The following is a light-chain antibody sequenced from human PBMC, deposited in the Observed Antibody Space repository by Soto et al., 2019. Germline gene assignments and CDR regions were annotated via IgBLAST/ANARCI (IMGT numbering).Light chain of an antibody. Sequence: EIVMTQSPATLSVSPGERATLSCRASQSVSSDLAWYHQKPGQPPRLLIYGASTRATGIPARFSGSGSGTEFTLTINRLQSEDFAVYYCQQYNNSPRTFGQGTKVEIK. J-gene: IGKJ1*01. CDR2: GAS. V-gene: IGKV3-15*01. CDR1: QSVSSD. CDR3: QQYNNSPRT.